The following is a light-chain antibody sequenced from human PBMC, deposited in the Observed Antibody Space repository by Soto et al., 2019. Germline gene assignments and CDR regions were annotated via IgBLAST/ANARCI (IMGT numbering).Light chain of an antibody. J-gene: IGKJ2*01. CDR1: ESLSYF. Sequence: EIVLTQSPATLSVSPGERVTLSCRASESLSYFLAWYQHKPGQSPRLLIYGVSTRVAGFPSRFSGGGSATDFTLTISSLQSEDFAGYYCQSYNDWPFAFGQETKVAI. V-gene: IGKV3-15*01. CDR3: QSYNDWPFA. CDR2: GVS.